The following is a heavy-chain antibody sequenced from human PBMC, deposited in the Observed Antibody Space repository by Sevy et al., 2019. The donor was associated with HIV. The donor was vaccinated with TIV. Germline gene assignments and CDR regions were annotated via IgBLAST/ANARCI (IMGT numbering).Heavy chain of an antibody. V-gene: IGHV3-21*01. CDR3: ARTPLKVTTGLFDY. CDR2: ISSSSSYI. CDR1: GFTFSSYS. D-gene: IGHD4-17*01. Sequence: GGSLRLSCAASGFTFSSYSMNWARQAPGKGLEWVSSISSSSSYIYYADSVKGRFTISRDNAKNSLYLQMNSLRAEDTAVYYCARTPLKVTTGLFDYWGQGTLVTVSS. J-gene: IGHJ4*02.